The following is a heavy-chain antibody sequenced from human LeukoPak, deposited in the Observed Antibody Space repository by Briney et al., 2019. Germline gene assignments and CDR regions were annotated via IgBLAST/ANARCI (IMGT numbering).Heavy chain of an antibody. Sequence: GGSLRLSCAASGFTFSSYAMSWVRQTPGKGLEWVANIKQDGSEKYYVDSVKGRSTISRDNAKNSLYLQMNSLRAEDTAVYYCGRSPMVRGLIITAGTKKRGYYYYVDVWGKGTTVTISS. J-gene: IGHJ6*03. CDR1: GFTFSSYA. D-gene: IGHD3-10*01. CDR2: IKQDGSEK. CDR3: GRSPMVRGLIITAGTKKRGYYYYVDV. V-gene: IGHV3-7*01.